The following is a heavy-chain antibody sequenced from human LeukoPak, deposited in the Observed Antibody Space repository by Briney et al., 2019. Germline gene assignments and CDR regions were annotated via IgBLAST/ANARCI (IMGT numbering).Heavy chain of an antibody. J-gene: IGHJ4*02. CDR2: ISAYNGNT. V-gene: IGHV1-18*04. CDR1: GYTFTSYG. CDR3: VRAGEHDYVWGSYRR. D-gene: IGHD3-16*02. Sequence: GASVKVSCKASGYTFTSYGISWVRQAPGQGLEWMGWISAYNGNTNYAQKLQGRVTMTTDTSTSTAYMELGSLRSDDTAVYYCVRAGEHDYVWGSYRRWGQGTLVTVSS.